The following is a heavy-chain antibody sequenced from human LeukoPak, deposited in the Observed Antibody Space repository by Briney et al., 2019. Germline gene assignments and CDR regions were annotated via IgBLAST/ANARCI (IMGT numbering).Heavy chain of an antibody. Sequence: GGSVRLSCAASGFTFSSYAMSWVRQAPGKGLEWVSSISGRGGSTYYADSVKGRFTISRDNAKNTLFLQMNSLRAEDTAVYYCARDNNWNYPDYWGQGTLVTVSS. CDR1: GFTFSSYA. CDR2: ISGRGGST. CDR3: ARDNNWNYPDY. J-gene: IGHJ4*02. D-gene: IGHD1-7*01. V-gene: IGHV3-23*01.